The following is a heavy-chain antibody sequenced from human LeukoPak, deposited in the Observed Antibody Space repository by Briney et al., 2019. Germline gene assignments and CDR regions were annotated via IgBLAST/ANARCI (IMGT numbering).Heavy chain of an antibody. V-gene: IGHV3-48*01. Sequence: GGSLRLSCAASGFTFSSYSMNWVRQAPGKGLEWVSYISSSSSTIYSADSVKGRFTISRDNAKNSLYLQMNSLRAEDTALYYCARDPGRELRPVDYWGQGTLVTVSS. CDR1: GFTFSSYS. D-gene: IGHD1-26*01. J-gene: IGHJ4*02. CDR2: ISSSSSTI. CDR3: ARDPGRELRPVDY.